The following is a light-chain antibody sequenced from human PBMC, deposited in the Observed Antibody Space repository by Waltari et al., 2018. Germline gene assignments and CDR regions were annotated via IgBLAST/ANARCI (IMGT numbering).Light chain of an antibody. J-gene: IGKJ4*01. CDR1: HSGLMD. V-gene: IGKV3-11*01. CDR2: DAS. CDR3: QQRSNWPLT. Sequence: SGRSSHSGLMDLAWYQQRPGQAPRLLIFDASFRATGIPARFSGSGSETDFTLTISSLEPEDCAVYYCQQRSNWPLTFGGGTKVESK.